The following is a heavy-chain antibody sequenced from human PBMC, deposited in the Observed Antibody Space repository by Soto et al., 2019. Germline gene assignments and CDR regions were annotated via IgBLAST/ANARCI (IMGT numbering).Heavy chain of an antibody. J-gene: IGHJ3*02. D-gene: IGHD2-2*01. CDR1: GGSFSGYY. Sequence: PPETLSLTCAVYGGSFSGYYWRWIRQPPGKGLEWIGEINHSGSTNYNPSLKSRVTISVDTSKNQFSLKLSSVTAAETAVYYCARGLYGSSLPGAFDIWGQGTMVTVSS. V-gene: IGHV4-34*01. CDR2: INHSGST. CDR3: ARGLYGSSLPGAFDI.